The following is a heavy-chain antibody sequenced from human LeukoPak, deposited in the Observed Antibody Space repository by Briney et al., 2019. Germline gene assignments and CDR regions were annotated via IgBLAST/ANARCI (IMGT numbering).Heavy chain of an antibody. CDR1: GFTFSSYW. CDR3: ARVLLWLGEVRDV. J-gene: IGHJ6*03. V-gene: IGHV3-7*01. D-gene: IGHD3-10*01. Sequence: QPGGSLRLSCAASGFTFSSYWMSWVRQAPGKGLEWVANIKQDGSEKYYVDSVKGRFTISRDNAKNSMYLQMNSLRAEDRGVYYCARVLLWLGEVRDVGAKGTRVTVSS. CDR2: IKQDGSEK.